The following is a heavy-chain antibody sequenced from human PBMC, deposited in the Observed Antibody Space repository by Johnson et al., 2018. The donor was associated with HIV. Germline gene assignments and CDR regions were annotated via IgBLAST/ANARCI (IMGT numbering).Heavy chain of an antibody. CDR2: IGTAGDT. CDR3: ARDAGQWLDDAFDI. CDR1: GFTFSSYD. D-gene: IGHD6-19*01. J-gene: IGHJ3*02. V-gene: IGHV3-13*01. Sequence: VQLVESGGGLVQPGGSLRLSCAASGFTFSSYDMHWVRQATGKGLEWVSAIGTAGDTYYPGSVKGRFTISRENAKNSLYLQMNSLRAGDTAVYYCARDAGQWLDDAFDIWGQGTMVTVSS.